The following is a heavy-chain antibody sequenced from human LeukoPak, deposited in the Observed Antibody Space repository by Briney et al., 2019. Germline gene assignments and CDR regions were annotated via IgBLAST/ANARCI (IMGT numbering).Heavy chain of an antibody. Sequence: SETLSLTCTVSGGSITSGSYYWTWIRQPAGKGLEWIGRINTSGSTNYNPSLKSRVTISVDTSKNQFSLKLSSVTAADTAVDYCARDHSGYFPAFDYWGQGTLVTVSA. CDR1: GGSITSGSYY. CDR2: INTSGST. D-gene: IGHD3-22*01. CDR3: ARDHSGYFPAFDY. J-gene: IGHJ4*02. V-gene: IGHV4-61*02.